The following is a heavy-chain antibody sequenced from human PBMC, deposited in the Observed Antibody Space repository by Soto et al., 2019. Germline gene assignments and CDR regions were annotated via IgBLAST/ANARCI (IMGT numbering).Heavy chain of an antibody. CDR1: GFTFGDSY. V-gene: IGHV3-11*06. CDR2: ISPGSRYP. Sequence: QVQLVESGGGLVPPGGSLRLSCAGSGFTFGDSYMSWIRQAPGKGLEWLSYISPGSRYPAYADSVKGRFTISRDNAKRSLYLQMMILTAEDTAIYYCVRGGGGGLFDPWGQGTMVTVSS. D-gene: IGHD2-15*01. CDR3: VRGGGGGLFDP. J-gene: IGHJ5*02.